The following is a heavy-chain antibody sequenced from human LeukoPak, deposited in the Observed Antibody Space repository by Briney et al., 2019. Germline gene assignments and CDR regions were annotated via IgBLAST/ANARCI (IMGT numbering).Heavy chain of an antibody. CDR2: ISGSGGST. V-gene: IGHV3-23*01. CDR3: AKDPVTGAVAGPLDY. Sequence: GGSLRLSCAASGFTFSSYAMSWVRQAPGKGLEWVSAISGSGGSTYYADSVKGRFTISRDNSKNTLYLQMNRLRAEHAAVYYCAKDPVTGAVAGPLDYWGQGTLVTVSS. J-gene: IGHJ4*02. CDR1: GFTFSSYA. D-gene: IGHD6-19*01.